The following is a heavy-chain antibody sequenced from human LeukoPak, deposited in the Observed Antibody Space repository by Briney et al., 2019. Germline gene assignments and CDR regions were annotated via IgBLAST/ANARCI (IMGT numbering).Heavy chain of an antibody. Sequence: SETLSLTCAVYGGPFSGYNWTGIRQPPGKGLEWMGEINHSGSTNYNPSLKSRVTISVDTSKNQFSLKLSSVTAADTAVYYCARGSGLVRVRGVTTYDYWGQGTLVTVSS. V-gene: IGHV4-34*01. J-gene: IGHJ4*02. CDR1: GGPFSGYN. CDR3: ARGSGLVRVRGVTTYDY. D-gene: IGHD3-10*01. CDR2: INHSGST.